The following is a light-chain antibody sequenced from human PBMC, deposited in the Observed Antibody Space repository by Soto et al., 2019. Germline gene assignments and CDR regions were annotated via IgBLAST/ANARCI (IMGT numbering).Light chain of an antibody. J-gene: IGKJ1*01. CDR2: DAS. Sequence: DIHMTQSPSTLSASVGDRVTISCRASQNIFTYLAWYQQKPGKAPKLLIFDASTLQSGVPPRFGGSGSGTEVTLTISSLQPDDLATYYCQHYALYSASFGPGTKV. V-gene: IGKV1-5*01. CDR3: QHYALYSAS. CDR1: QNIFTY.